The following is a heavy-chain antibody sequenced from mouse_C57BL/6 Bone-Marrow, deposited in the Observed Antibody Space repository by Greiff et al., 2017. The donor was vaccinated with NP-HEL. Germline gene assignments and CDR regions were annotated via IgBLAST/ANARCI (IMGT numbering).Heavy chain of an antibody. CDR2: INPSSGYT. Sequence: VQLQQSGAELAKPGASVTLSCKASGYTFTSCWMHWVKQRPGQGLEWIGYINPSSGYTKYNQKFKDKATLTADKSSSTSYSQLSSRTYEDSAFYYCARDWYFDVWGTGTTVTVSS. CDR1: GYTFTSCW. CDR3: ARDWYFDV. J-gene: IGHJ1*03. V-gene: IGHV1-7*01.